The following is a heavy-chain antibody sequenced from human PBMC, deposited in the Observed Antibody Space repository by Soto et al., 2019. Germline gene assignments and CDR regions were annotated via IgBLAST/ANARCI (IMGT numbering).Heavy chain of an antibody. CDR2: IYYSGST. V-gene: IGHV4-59*01. J-gene: IGHJ4*02. D-gene: IGHD3-10*01. Sequence: SSETLSLTCTVSGGSISSYYWSWIRQPPGKGLECIGHIYYSGSTNYNPSLKSRVTISIDTSKNQFSLNLSSVTAADTAVYYCARAPHYFQPIDYWGQGTLVTVSS. CDR1: GGSISSYY. CDR3: ARAPHYFQPIDY.